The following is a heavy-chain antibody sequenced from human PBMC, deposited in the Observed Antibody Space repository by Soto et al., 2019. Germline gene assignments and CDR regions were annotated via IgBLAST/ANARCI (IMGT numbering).Heavy chain of an antibody. V-gene: IGHV1-18*01. Sequence: ASVKVSCKASGYTFTSYSFSWVRQAPGQGPEWMGWSSAYNGKTNFAQKFQGRVTMTTDTSTNTAYMELRSLSSDDTAVYYCTRVVTGYYYMDVWGKGTTVTVSS. CDR3: TRVVTGYYYMDV. CDR2: SSAYNGKT. J-gene: IGHJ6*03. D-gene: IGHD5-18*01. CDR1: GYTFTSYS.